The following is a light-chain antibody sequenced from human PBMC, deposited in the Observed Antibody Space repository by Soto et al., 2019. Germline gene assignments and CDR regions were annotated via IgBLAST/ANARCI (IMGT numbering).Light chain of an antibody. CDR1: QTVRNNY. CDR2: GAS. Sequence: EIVLTQSPGTLSLSPGERATLSCRASQTVRNNYLAWYQQKPGQAPRLLIYGASSRATGTPDRFSGSGSGTDFTLTINRLEPEDFALYYCQQYGSSPPTFGQGTKVDIK. CDR3: QQYGSSPPT. J-gene: IGKJ1*01. V-gene: IGKV3-20*01.